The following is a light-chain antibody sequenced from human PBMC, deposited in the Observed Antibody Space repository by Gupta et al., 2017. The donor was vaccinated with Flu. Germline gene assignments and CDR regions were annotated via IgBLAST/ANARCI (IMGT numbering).Light chain of an antibody. J-gene: IGKJ4*01. Sequence: EVVLTQSPATLSLSPGARATLSCRASQSVGSYLAWYQQKPGQAPRFLIYDASNRATGIPARFSGSGSGTDFTLTISSLEPDDSAVYYCQQRSNWSPSLTFGGGTKVEIK. V-gene: IGKV3-11*01. CDR1: QSVGSY. CDR3: QQRSNWSPSLT. CDR2: DAS.